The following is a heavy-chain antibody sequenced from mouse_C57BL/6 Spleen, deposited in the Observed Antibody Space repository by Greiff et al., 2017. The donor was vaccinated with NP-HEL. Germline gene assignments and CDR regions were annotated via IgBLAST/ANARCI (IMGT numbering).Heavy chain of an antibody. CDR1: GYAFSSYW. V-gene: IGHV1-80*01. CDR3: SRGDYGSSFDY. J-gene: IGHJ2*01. Sequence: VQLVESGAELVKPGASVKISCKASGYAFSSYWMNWVKQRPGKGLEWIGQIYPGDGDTKYNGKLKGKATLTADKSSSTAYMRLSILTSEDAAVYFWSRGDYGSSFDYWGQGTTLTVSS. D-gene: IGHD1-1*01. CDR2: IYPGDGDT.